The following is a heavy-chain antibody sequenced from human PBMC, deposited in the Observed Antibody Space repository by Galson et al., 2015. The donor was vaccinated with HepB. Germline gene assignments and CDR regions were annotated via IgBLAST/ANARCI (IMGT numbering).Heavy chain of an antibody. CDR2: INAGNGNT. V-gene: IGHV1-3*01. CDR3: ARDLIRLYSSSWYESSESWFDP. CDR1: GYTFPSYA. Sequence: VSCKASGYTFPSYALHWVRQAPGQRLEWMGWINAGNGNTKYSQKFQGRVTITRDTSASTAYMELSSLRSEDTAVYYCARDLIRLYSSSWYESSESWFDPWGQGTLVTVSS. J-gene: IGHJ5*02. D-gene: IGHD6-13*01.